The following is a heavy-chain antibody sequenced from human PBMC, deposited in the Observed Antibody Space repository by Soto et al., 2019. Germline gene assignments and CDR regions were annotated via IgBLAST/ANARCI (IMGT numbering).Heavy chain of an antibody. J-gene: IGHJ4*02. Sequence: QVQLLESGGGVVQPGRSLRLSCAASGFSFNTYGMHWVRQAPGKGLEGVAVISYNGDKTFYADSVKGRFTISRDNSQSTLYLQMNSLRPEDTAVYYCAKDRIRGTSYFDYWGQGTLVTVSS. CDR3: AKDRIRGTSYFDY. D-gene: IGHD6-6*01. CDR1: GFSFNTYG. CDR2: ISYNGDKT. V-gene: IGHV3-30*18.